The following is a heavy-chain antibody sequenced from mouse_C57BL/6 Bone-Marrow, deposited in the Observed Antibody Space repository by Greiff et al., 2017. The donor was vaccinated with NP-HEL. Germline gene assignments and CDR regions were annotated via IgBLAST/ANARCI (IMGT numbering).Heavy chain of an antibody. CDR2: IYPGSGNT. CDR3: AREIGIYYGSSYGAMDY. CDR1: GYSFTSYY. D-gene: IGHD1-1*01. Sequence: QVQLQQSGPELVKPGASVKISCKASGYSFTSYYIHWVKQRHGQGLEWIGWIYPGSGNTKYNEKFKGQATLTADTSSSTAYMQLSSLTSEDSAVYYCAREIGIYYGSSYGAMDYWGQGTSVTVSS. V-gene: IGHV1-66*01. J-gene: IGHJ4*01.